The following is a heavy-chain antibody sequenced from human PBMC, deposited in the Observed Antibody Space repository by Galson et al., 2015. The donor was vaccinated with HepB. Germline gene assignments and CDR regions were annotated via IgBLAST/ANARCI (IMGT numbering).Heavy chain of an antibody. Sequence: SLRLSCAASGFTFSSYAMSWVRQAPGKGLEWVSAISGSGGSTYYADSVKGRFTISRDNSKNTLLLQLNSLRAEDTAMYFCAKDGIMVANNPYHFHYWGQGTLVTVSS. CDR3: AKDGIMVANNPYHFHY. J-gene: IGHJ4*02. V-gene: IGHV3-23*01. CDR2: ISGSGGST. CDR1: GFTFSSYA. D-gene: IGHD2-15*01.